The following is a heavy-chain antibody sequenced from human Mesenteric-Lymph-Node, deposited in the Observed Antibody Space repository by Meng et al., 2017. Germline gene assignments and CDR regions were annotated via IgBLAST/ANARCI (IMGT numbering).Heavy chain of an antibody. V-gene: IGHV3-21*01. CDR2: ITVRGTHI. CDR3: VRSGGNYGDYPFDY. D-gene: IGHD4-17*01. J-gene: IGHJ4*02. Sequence: GGSLRLSCAASGFTLNSYSMNWVRQAPGKGLEWVSSITVRGTHINYADSVKGRFTISRDNAKNSVYLQMNSLRAGDTAVYYCVRSGGNYGDYPFDYWGQGALVTVSS. CDR1: GFTLNSYS.